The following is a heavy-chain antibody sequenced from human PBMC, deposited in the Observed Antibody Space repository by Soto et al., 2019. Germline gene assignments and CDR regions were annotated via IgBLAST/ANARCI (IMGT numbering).Heavy chain of an antibody. CDR2: IYWDDDK. J-gene: IGHJ5*02. V-gene: IGHV2-5*02. D-gene: IGHD3-16*01. CDR3: AHIPNYDQYGCLDT. Sequence: QITLKESGPTLVKPTQTLTLTCTFSGFSLTTRGVGVGWIRQPPVKALECLALIYWDDDKRYSPSLQSRLSSTKDTSKNQVVLRITNVDPVDTATYYCAHIPNYDQYGCLDTWGQGTLVSVSS. CDR1: GFSLTTRGVG.